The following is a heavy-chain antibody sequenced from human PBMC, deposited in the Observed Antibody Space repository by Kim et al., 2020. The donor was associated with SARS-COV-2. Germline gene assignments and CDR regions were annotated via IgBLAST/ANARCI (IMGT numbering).Heavy chain of an antibody. D-gene: IGHD3-10*01. Sequence: SVKVYCKASGGTFGSYTISWVRQAPGQGLEWLGRIIPTLGLPNYAQRFQGGVRITADKSTSTVYMELSSLTSEDTAVYFCASDRTFYYGSGRFQTDDSW. CDR3: ASDRTFYYGSGRFQTDDS. CDR2: IIPTLGLP. CDR1: GGTFGSYT. J-gene: IGHJ5*01. V-gene: IGHV1-69*02.